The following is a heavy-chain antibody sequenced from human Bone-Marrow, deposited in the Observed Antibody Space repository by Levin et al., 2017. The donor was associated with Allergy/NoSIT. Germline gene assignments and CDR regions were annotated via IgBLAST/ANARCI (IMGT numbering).Heavy chain of an antibody. J-gene: IGHJ4*02. Sequence: SLKISCAASGFTFDDYAMHWVRQAPGKGLEWVSGISWNSGSIGYADAVKGRFTISRDNAKNSLYLQMISLRPEDTAFYYCAKDMGSSAYSSGLPAHWGQGTLVSVSS. CDR1: GFTFDDYA. D-gene: IGHD2-2*01. CDR2: ISWNSGSI. CDR3: AKDMGSSAYSSGLPAH. V-gene: IGHV3-9*01.